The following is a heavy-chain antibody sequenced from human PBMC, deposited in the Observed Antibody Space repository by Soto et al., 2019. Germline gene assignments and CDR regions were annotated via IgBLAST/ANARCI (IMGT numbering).Heavy chain of an antibody. CDR1: GFTFSNYA. J-gene: IGHJ6*03. CDR2: IWYDGSDK. V-gene: IGHV3-33*01. D-gene: IGHD4-17*01. Sequence: QMQLVESGGGVVQPGTSLRLSCAASGFTFSNYAMHWVRQAPGKGLEWVTIIWYDGSDKHYEDSVKGRFTISRDNSKNTMYLQMNSLRVEDTAVYYCARDSGGDYHNYYMDVWGKGTTVTVSS. CDR3: ARDSGGDYHNYYMDV.